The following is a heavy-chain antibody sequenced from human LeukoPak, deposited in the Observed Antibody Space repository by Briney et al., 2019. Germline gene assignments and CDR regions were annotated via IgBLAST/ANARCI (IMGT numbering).Heavy chain of an antibody. D-gene: IGHD3-10*01. CDR1: GFTFSDYA. J-gene: IGHJ4*02. Sequence: VGSLRLSCAASGFTFSDYAISWVRQTPREGLEWVSGICGRGDKTYYAHSPKGRATISGDNSKNTRYIQMSSLRDQDTPIYYFPKDYLGRTLRGVKSDYRGQGTLVTVSS. V-gene: IGHV3-23*01. CDR3: PKDYLGRTLRGVKSDY. CDR2: ICGRGDKT.